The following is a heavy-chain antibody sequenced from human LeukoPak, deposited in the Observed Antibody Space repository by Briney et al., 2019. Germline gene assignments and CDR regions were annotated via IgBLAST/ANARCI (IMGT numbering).Heavy chain of an antibody. J-gene: IGHJ6*02. CDR2: ISYDGSKK. CDR3: AKAPRGCSSTSCYLYYYYYGMDV. V-gene: IGHV3-30*18. Sequence: GGSLRLSCAASGFTFSSYGMHWVRRAPGKGLEWVAVISYDGSKKYYADCVKGRFTISRDNSKNTLYLQMNSLRAEDTAVYYCAKAPRGCSSTSCYLYYYYYGMDVWGQGTTVTVSS. D-gene: IGHD2-2*01. CDR1: GFTFSSYG.